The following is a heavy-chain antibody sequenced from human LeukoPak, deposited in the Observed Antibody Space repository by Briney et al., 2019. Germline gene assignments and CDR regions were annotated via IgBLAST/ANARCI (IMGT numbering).Heavy chain of an antibody. J-gene: IGHJ6*04. D-gene: IGHD6-19*01. CDR3: ARGGHAVAGLPGGWTYYYYYGMDV. V-gene: IGHV3-30*04. CDR2: ISYDGSNK. Sequence: GGSLRLSGAASGFTFSSYAMHWVRQAPGKGLEWVAVISYDGSNKYYADYVKGRFTISRDNSKNTLYLQMNSLRAEDTAVYYCARGGHAVAGLPGGWTYYYYYGMDVWGKGTTVTVSS. CDR1: GFTFSSYA.